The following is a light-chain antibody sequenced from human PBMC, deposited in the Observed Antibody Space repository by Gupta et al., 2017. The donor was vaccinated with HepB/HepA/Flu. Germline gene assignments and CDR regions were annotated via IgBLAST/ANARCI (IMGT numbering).Light chain of an antibody. CDR2: AAS. CDR3: QQCYGAPHS. CDR1: EFISIY. V-gene: IGKV1-39*01. Sequence: DIQMTQSPSSLSASVGDRVTITCRASEFISIYLNWYQQRPGKVPKLLIPAASTLQSGVPSRFSGSGSGTDFTLTISGLQPEDLATYYCQQCYGAPHSFGDGTKLEVK. J-gene: IGKJ2*01.